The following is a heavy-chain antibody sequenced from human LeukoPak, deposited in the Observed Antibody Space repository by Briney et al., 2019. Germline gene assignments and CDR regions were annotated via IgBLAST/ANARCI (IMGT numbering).Heavy chain of an antibody. Sequence: SETLSLTCTVSGVSISTYYWSWIRQPPGKGLEWIGSIYYSGSTYYNPSLKSRVTISVDTSKNQFSLKLSSVTAADTAVYYCARDHFWSGYALVDWYYYMDVWGKGTTVTVSS. V-gene: IGHV4-39*07. CDR1: GVSISTYY. CDR3: ARDHFWSGYALVDWYYYMDV. D-gene: IGHD3-3*02. CDR2: IYYSGST. J-gene: IGHJ6*03.